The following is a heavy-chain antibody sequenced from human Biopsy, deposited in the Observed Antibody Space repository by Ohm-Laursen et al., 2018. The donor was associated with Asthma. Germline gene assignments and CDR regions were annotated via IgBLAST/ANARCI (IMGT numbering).Heavy chain of an antibody. CDR3: ARAQDYYDSRGYYRSFDY. CDR2: LYYSGRT. Sequence: TLSLTWTVSYGSFTSGGCYWTWIRQHPGKGLEWSGFLYYSGRTYYNPSLKSRVIISIDTSKNQFSLKLSSVTAADTAVYYCARAQDYYDSRGYYRSFDYWGQGTLVTVSS. J-gene: IGHJ4*02. V-gene: IGHV4-31*02. D-gene: IGHD3-22*01. CDR1: YGSFTSGGCY.